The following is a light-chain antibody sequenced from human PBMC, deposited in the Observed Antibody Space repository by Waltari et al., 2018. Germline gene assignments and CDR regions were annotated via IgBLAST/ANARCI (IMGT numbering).Light chain of an antibody. Sequence: DIQMPQSPSSLSASAGDRVNITCRASQGISTYLNWYQQKPGKAPKRLIYAASSLESGVPSRFSGSGSGTDFTLTISSLQPEDFATYYCLQYNSNPWTFGQGTKVEIK. CDR2: AAS. CDR1: QGISTY. CDR3: LQYNSNPWT. V-gene: IGKV1-17*01. J-gene: IGKJ1*01.